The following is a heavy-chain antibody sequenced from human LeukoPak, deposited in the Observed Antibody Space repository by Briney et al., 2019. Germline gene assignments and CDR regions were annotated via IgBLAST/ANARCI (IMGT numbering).Heavy chain of an antibody. J-gene: IGHJ5*02. CDR3: ARVSHYGSGSYGLNWFDP. D-gene: IGHD3-10*01. CDR2: IYYSGST. Sequence: SETLSLTCTVSGGSISSYYWSWIRQPPGKGLEWIGYIYYSGSTNYNPSLKSRVTISVDTSKNQFSLKLSSVTAADTAVYYCARVSHYGSGSYGLNWFDPWGQGTLVTVSS. CDR1: GGSISSYY. V-gene: IGHV4-59*01.